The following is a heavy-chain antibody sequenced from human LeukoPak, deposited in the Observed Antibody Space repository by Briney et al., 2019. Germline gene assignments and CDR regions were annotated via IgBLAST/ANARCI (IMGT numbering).Heavy chain of an antibody. V-gene: IGHV4-34*01. J-gene: IGHJ4*02. Sequence: PSETLSLTCAVYGGSFSGYYWGWIRQPPGKGLEWIGEINHSGSTNYNPSLKSRVTISVDTSKNQFSLKLSSVTAADTAVYYCARVYSGYYLSILGYYFDYWGQGTLVTVSS. CDR3: ARVYSGYYLSILGYYFDY. D-gene: IGHD3-22*01. CDR2: INHSGST. CDR1: GGSFSGYY.